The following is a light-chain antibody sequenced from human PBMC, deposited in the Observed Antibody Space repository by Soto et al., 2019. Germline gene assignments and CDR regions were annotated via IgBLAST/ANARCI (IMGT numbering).Light chain of an antibody. CDR3: QQYDNLPYT. V-gene: IGKV1-33*01. Sequence: DSLMNQSPSSVSASVGDRVTITCEASQDISNYLNWYQQNPGKAPKLLIYDASNLETGVPSRFSGSGSGTDFTFTISSLQAEDIATYYCQQYDNLPYTFGQGTKLEIK. CDR1: QDISNY. CDR2: DAS. J-gene: IGKJ2*01.